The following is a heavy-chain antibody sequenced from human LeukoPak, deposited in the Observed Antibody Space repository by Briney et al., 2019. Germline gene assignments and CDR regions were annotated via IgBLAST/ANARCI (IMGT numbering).Heavy chain of an antibody. D-gene: IGHD3-10*01. Sequence: PGGSLRLSCAASGFTFSSYGMSWVRQAPGKGLEWVSAISGSGGSTYYADSVKGRFTISRDNSKNTLYLQMNSLRAEDTAVYYCAKGRSYGSGSPFDYWGQGTLVTVSS. CDR3: AKGRSYGSGSPFDY. J-gene: IGHJ4*02. CDR2: ISGSGGST. CDR1: GFTFSSYG. V-gene: IGHV3-23*01.